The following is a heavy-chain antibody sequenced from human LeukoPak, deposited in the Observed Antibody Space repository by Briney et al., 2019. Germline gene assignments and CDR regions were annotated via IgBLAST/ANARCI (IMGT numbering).Heavy chain of an antibody. D-gene: IGHD7-27*01. J-gene: IGHJ4*02. Sequence: GASVKVSCKASGCTFTSYYMHWVRQAPGQGLEWMGIINPSGGSTSYAQKFQGRVTMTRDTSTSTVYMELSSLRSEDTAVYYCAREWGNKAFDYWGQGTLVTVSS. V-gene: IGHV1-46*01. CDR3: AREWGNKAFDY. CDR1: GCTFTSYY. CDR2: INPSGGST.